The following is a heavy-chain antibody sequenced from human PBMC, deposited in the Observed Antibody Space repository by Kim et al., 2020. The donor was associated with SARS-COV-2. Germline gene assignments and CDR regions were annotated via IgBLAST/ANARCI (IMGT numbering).Heavy chain of an antibody. CDR1: GASITTFS. CDR2: IYTTGTT. Sequence: SETLSLTCTVSGASITTFSWAWIRQSAGKGPEWIGHIYTTGTTTYNPSLTSRLTISRDTSKNQFSLKLTSVTAADTAIYYCVRSMRKSGVPRYWFDPWGQGIQVTVPS. J-gene: IGHJ5*02. V-gene: IGHV4-4*07. D-gene: IGHD1-26*01. CDR3: VRSMRKSGVPRYWFDP.